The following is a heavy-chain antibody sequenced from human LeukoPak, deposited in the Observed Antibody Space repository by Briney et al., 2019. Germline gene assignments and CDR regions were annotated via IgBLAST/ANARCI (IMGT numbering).Heavy chain of an antibody. CDR3: ARPTGITGTTGGAFDI. Sequence: SETLSLTCAVYGGSFSGYYWSWIRQPPGKGLEWIGEINHSGSTNYNPSLKSRVTISVDTSKNQFSLRLSSVTAADTAVYYCARPTGITGTTGGAFDIWGQGTMVTVSS. CDR1: GGSFSGYY. V-gene: IGHV4-34*01. D-gene: IGHD1-7*01. CDR2: INHSGST. J-gene: IGHJ3*02.